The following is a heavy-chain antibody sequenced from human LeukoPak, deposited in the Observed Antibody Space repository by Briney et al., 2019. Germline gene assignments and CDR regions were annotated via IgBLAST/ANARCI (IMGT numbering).Heavy chain of an antibody. CDR3: ARDPRQYQLLSYYYYMDV. CDR2: IKQDGSEK. Sequence: GGSLRLSCAASGFTFSSYWMSWVRQAPGKGLDWVANIKQDGSEKYYVDSVKGRFTISRDNAKNSLYLQMNSLRAEDTAVYYCARDPRQYQLLSYYYYMDVWGKGTTVTVSS. V-gene: IGHV3-7*01. CDR1: GFTFSSYW. J-gene: IGHJ6*03. D-gene: IGHD2-2*01.